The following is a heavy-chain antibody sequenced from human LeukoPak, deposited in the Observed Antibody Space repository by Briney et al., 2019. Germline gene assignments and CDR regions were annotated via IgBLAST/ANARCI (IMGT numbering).Heavy chain of an antibody. Sequence: PSETLSLTCTVSGGSISSSSYYWGWIRQPPGKGLEWIGSIYYSGSTYYNPSLKSRVTMSVDTSKNQFSLKLSSVTAADTAMYYCARGVNTPMAFDYWGQGTLVTVSS. CDR2: IYYSGST. J-gene: IGHJ4*02. CDR1: GGSISSSSYY. V-gene: IGHV4-39*07. D-gene: IGHD5-18*01. CDR3: ARGVNTPMAFDY.